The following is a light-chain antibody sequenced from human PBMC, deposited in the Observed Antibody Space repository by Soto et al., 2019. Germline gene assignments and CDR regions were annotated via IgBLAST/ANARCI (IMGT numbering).Light chain of an antibody. Sequence: QSALTQRAYVSGSPGQSVTISCTGTSSDVGSYNLVSWYQQHPGKAPKLIIYEGNKRPSGVSDRFSGSKSGNTASLTISGLQADDEADYHCCSYAGASTVLFGGGTKLTVL. J-gene: IGLJ2*01. V-gene: IGLV2-23*01. CDR1: SSDVGSYNL. CDR3: CSYAGASTVL. CDR2: EGN.